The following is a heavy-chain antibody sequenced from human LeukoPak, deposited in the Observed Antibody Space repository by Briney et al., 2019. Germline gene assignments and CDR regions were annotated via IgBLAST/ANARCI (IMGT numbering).Heavy chain of an antibody. V-gene: IGHV4-38-2*02. CDR2: IYHSGST. D-gene: IGHD2-2*01. Sequence: SETLSLTCTVSGYSISSGYYWGWIRQPPGKGLEWIGSIYHSGSTYYNPSLKSRVTISVDTSKNQFSLKLSSVTAAHTAVYYSDTDRRACSSSSCYYRFAYGGQRSLVTVSS. CDR1: GYSISSGYY. CDR3: DTDRRACSSSSCYYRFAY. J-gene: IGHJ4*02.